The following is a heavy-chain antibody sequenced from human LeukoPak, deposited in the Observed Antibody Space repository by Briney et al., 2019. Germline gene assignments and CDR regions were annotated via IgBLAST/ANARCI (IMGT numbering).Heavy chain of an antibody. CDR1: GDSVSSNSAV. J-gene: IGHJ4*02. V-gene: IGHV6-1*01. CDR2: TYYRSKWYN. Sequence: SQTLSLTCAISGDSVSSNSAVWNWNRQSPSRGLEWLGKTYYRSKWYNDYALSVKSRIIINPDTSKNQFSLQMNSMTPEDTAVYYCVRYTSGWYEGGFDYWGQGTLVTVSS. D-gene: IGHD6-19*01. CDR3: VRYTSGWYEGGFDY.